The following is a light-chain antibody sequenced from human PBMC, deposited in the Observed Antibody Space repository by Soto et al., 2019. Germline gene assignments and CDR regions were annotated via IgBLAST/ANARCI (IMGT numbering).Light chain of an antibody. CDR1: QPVSSN. CDR2: GVS. Sequence: ELVLTQSPGTLSLSPGESATLSCRASQPVSSNFLAWYQQKPGQAPRLLIYGVSTRATDIPARFSGSGSGTEFTLTISSLQSEDFAVYYCQQYNNWPPTWTFGQGTKVDIK. J-gene: IGKJ1*01. V-gene: IGKV3-15*01. CDR3: QQYNNWPPTWT.